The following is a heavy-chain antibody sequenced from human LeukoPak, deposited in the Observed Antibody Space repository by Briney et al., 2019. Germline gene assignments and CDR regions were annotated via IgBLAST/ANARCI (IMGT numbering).Heavy chain of an antibody. CDR2: AYRDSSTV. CDR1: GFTFYVYA. CDR3: AKDLAVGTTPRVYAFDV. J-gene: IGHJ3*01. D-gene: IGHD1-26*01. V-gene: IGHV3-9*01. Sequence: GGSLTLSCAASGFTFYVYAMHGVRQVPGKGLEWVGGAYRDSSTVAYGDSVKGRFTISRDNARNSLYLNMNSLRTEDTALYYCAKDLAVGTTPRVYAFDVWGQGTFVTVS.